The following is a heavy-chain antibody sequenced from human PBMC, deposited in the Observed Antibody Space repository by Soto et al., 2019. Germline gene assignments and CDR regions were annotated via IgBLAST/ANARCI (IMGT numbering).Heavy chain of an antibody. J-gene: IGHJ4*02. V-gene: IGHV4-30-4*01. CDR3: ARERQSSSWYWMGVDY. CDR1: GGSISSGDYY. Sequence: QVQLQESGPGLVKPSQTLSLTCTVSGGSISSGDYYWSWIRQPPGKGLEWIGYIYYSGSTYYNPSLKSRVTISVDTSKNQFSLKLSSVTAADTAVYYCARERQSSSWYWMGVDYWGQGTLVTVSS. D-gene: IGHD6-13*01. CDR2: IYYSGST.